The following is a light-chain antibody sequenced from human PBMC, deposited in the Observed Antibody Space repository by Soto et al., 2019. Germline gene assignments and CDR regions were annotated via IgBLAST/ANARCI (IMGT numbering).Light chain of an antibody. CDR2: DGT. J-gene: IGLJ1*01. CDR1: SSDVGGYNY. CDR3: CSFTSTSTYV. V-gene: IGLV2-14*03. Sequence: QSALTQPASVSGSPGQSIAISCTGTSSDVGGYNYVSWYQHHPGKVPKLVIYDGTNRPSGVSDRFSGSKSGNTASLTISGLRAEDEADFYCCSFTSTSTYVFETGTKLTVL.